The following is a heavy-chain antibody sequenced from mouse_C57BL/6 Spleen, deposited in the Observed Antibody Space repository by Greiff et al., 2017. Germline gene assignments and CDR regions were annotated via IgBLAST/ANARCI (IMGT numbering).Heavy chain of an antibody. CDR3: ARSDYYGSGRFAY. D-gene: IGHD1-1*01. CDR2: INPNNGGT. J-gene: IGHJ3*01. Sequence: EVQLQLSGPELVKPGASVKMSCKASGYTFTDYNMHWVKQSHGKSLEWIGYINPNNGGTSYNQKFKGKATLTVNKSSSTAYMELRSLTSEDSAVYYCARSDYYGSGRFAYWGQGTLVTVSA. V-gene: IGHV1-22*01. CDR1: GYTFTDYN.